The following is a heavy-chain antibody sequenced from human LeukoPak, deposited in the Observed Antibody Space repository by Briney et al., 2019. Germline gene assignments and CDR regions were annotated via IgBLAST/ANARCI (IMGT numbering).Heavy chain of an antibody. J-gene: IGHJ4*02. D-gene: IGHD2-21*02. Sequence: GGSLRLSCAASGFTFDTHSMNWVRQAPGKGLEWVSSISDSSSYIYYADSVKGRFTISRDNSKNTLYLQMNSLRAEDTAVYYCARDGSRSIVVVTAILYFDYWGQGTLVTVSS. CDR1: GFTFDTHS. CDR2: ISDSSSYI. V-gene: IGHV3-21*01. CDR3: ARDGSRSIVVVTAILYFDY.